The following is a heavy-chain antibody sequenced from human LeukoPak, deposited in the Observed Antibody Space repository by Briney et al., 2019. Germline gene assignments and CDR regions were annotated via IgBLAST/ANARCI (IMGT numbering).Heavy chain of an antibody. CDR1: GGAISNYY. D-gene: IGHD4-17*01. J-gene: IGHJ4*02. Sequence: PPETLSLTCNVSGGAISNYYCSWIRPPPRKRLECIEYTNYSGSAFYNPPVKSRVTLSVDTSKNQFSLKLNSVTAADTAVYYCARAYYGDFFDYWGQGTLVTVSS. V-gene: IGHV4-59*08. CDR3: ARAYYGDFFDY. CDR2: TNYSGSA.